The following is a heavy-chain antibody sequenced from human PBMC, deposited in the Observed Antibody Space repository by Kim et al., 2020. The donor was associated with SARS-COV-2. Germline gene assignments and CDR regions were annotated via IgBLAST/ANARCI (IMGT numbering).Heavy chain of an antibody. V-gene: IGHV4-39*01. CDR1: GGSISSSSYY. D-gene: IGHD3-10*01. J-gene: IGHJ4*02. CDR2: IYYSGST. CDR3: ARHYMVRGVTSDY. Sequence: SETLSLTCTVSGGSISSSSYYWGWIRQPPGKGLEWIGSIYYSGSTYYNPSLKSRVTISVDTSKNQFSLKLSSVTAADTAVYYCARHYMVRGVTSDYWGQGTLVTVSS.